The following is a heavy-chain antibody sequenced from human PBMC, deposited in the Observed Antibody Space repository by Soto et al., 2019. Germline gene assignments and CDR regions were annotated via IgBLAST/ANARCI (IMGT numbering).Heavy chain of an antibody. CDR2: INAGNGNT. J-gene: IGHJ5*02. CDR3: ARDPWNYVSGWFDP. Sequence: QVQLVQSGAEEKKPGASVKVSCKASGYTFTSYAMHWVRQAPGQRLEWMGWINAGNGNTKYSQKFQGRVTNTRDTSASTAYLELSSLRSEDTAVYYCARDPWNYVSGWFDPWGQGTLVTVSS. V-gene: IGHV1-3*05. D-gene: IGHD1-7*01. CDR1: GYTFTSYA.